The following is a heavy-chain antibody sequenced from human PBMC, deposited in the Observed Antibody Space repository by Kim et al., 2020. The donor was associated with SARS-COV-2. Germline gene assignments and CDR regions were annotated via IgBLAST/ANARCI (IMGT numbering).Heavy chain of an antibody. D-gene: IGHD6-13*01. CDR2: ISGSGGST. V-gene: IGHV3-23*01. CDR3: AKDPYSTTWYETWFDP. J-gene: IGHJ5*02. Sequence: GGSRRLSCAASGFTFSSYAMSWVRQAPGKGLEWVSGISGSGGSTYYADSVKGRFTISRDNSKNTLYLQMNSLRVEDTAVYYCAKDPYSTTWYETWFDPWGQGTLVTV. CDR1: GFTFSSYA.